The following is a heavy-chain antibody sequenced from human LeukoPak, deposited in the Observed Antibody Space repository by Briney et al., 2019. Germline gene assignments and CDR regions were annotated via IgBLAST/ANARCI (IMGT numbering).Heavy chain of an antibody. D-gene: IGHD3-3*01. J-gene: IGHJ4*02. CDR2: IKNDGSER. CDR1: GFVFRNYF. CDR3: ATDRGWRTSGYYLYYFEY. Sequence: GGSLRLSCAASGFVFRNYFMSWVRQAPGKGLEWVASIKNDGSERYYVDSVRGRYTISRDNTKNSLFLQMSSLRAEDTAVYYCATDRGWRTSGYYLYYFEYWGQGTMVTFSS. V-gene: IGHV3-7*01.